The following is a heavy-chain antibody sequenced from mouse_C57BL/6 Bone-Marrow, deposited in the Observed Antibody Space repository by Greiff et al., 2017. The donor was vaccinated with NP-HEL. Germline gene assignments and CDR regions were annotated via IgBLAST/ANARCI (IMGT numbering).Heavy chain of an antibody. V-gene: IGHV5-6*01. Sequence: EVQGVESGGDLVKPGGSPKLSCAASGFTFSSYGMSWVRQTPDKRLEWVATISSGGSYTYYPDSVKGRFTISRDNAKNTLYLQMSSLKSEDTAMYYCARHGTTALDYWGQGTTLTVSS. CDR1: GFTFSSYG. D-gene: IGHD1-2*01. CDR3: ARHGTTALDY. J-gene: IGHJ2*01. CDR2: ISSGGSYT.